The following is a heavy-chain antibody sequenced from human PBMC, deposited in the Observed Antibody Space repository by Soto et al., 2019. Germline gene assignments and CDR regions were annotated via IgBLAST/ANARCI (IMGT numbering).Heavy chain of an antibody. J-gene: IGHJ6*02. V-gene: IGHV4-61*08. CDR2: IYYSGST. Sequence: SETLSLTCTVSGGSISKGACSWGWIRQPPGKGQEWIGYIYYSGSTKYNPSLESRVTISVDTSKNQFSLKLNSVTAADTAVYYCARDRAIAAAGGGHYYSGMDVWGQGTTVTVSS. CDR1: GGSISKGACS. D-gene: IGHD6-13*01. CDR3: ARDRAIAAAGGGHYYSGMDV.